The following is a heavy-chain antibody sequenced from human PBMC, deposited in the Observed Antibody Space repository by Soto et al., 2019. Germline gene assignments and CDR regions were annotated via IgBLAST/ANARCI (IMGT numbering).Heavy chain of an antibody. V-gene: IGHV3-33*01. CDR3: ARDRDQGYALFDY. CDR2: IWYDGSNK. Sequence: QVQLVDSGGGVVQPGRSLRLSCAASGFTFSSYGMHWVRQAPGKGLEWVAVIWYDGSNKYYADSVKGRFTISRDNSKNTLYLQMNSLRAEDTAVSYCARDRDQGYALFDYWGQGTLVTVSS. CDR1: GFTFSSYG. D-gene: IGHD5-18*01. J-gene: IGHJ4*02.